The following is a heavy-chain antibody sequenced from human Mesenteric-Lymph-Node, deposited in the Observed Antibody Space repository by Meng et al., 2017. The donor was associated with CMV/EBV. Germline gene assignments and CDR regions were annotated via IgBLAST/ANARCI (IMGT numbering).Heavy chain of an antibody. V-gene: IGHV3-48*03. Sequence: GGSLRLSCVASGFTFSSYEMHWVRQAPGKGLEWVSYIINSGDTMYYADSVEGRFTISRDNAKNSLYLQMNSLRVEDTAVYYCARPDYYGLDVWGQGTTVTVSS. J-gene: IGHJ6*02. CDR3: ARPDYYGLDV. CDR1: GFTFSSYE. CDR2: IINSGDTM.